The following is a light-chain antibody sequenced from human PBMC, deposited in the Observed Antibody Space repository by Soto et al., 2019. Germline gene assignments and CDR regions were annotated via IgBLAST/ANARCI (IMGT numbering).Light chain of an antibody. J-gene: IGLJ2*01. Sequence: QSVLTQPASVSGSPGRSVTISCTGSSSDVGDFNYVSWYQHLPGRAPKLIIYDVTNRPSGISYRFSASKSGRTDSLTISGLQAEDEADYYCSSYSSSSTHVVFGGGTKLTVL. CDR2: DVT. V-gene: IGLV2-14*03. CDR1: SSDVGDFNY. CDR3: SSYSSSSTHVV.